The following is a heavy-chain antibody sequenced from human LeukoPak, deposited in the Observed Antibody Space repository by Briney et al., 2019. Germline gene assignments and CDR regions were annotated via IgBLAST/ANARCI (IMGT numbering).Heavy chain of an antibody. CDR3: TRLVYSNYVDY. V-gene: IGHV4-39*01. Sequence: SETLSLTCTVSGGSISSSSYYWGWIRQPPGKGLEWIGSIYYSGSTYYNPSLKSRVTISVDTSKNQFSLKLSSVTAADTAVYYCTRLVYSNYVDYWGQGTLVTVSS. CDR2: IYYSGST. D-gene: IGHD4-11*01. J-gene: IGHJ4*02. CDR1: GGSISSSSYY.